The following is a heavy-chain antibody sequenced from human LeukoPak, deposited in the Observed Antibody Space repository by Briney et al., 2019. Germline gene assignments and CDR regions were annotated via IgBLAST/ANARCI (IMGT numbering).Heavy chain of an antibody. V-gene: IGHV1-18*01. CDR3: ARDFRCELPGLDAFDI. CDR1: GYTFTSYG. Sequence: ASVKVSCKASGYTFTSYGISLVRQAPGQGLEWMGWISAYNGNANYAQKLQGRVTMTTDTSTSTAYKELRSLRSDDTAVYYCARDFRCELPGLDAFDIWGQGTMVTVSS. J-gene: IGHJ3*02. D-gene: IGHD1-26*01. CDR2: ISAYNGNA.